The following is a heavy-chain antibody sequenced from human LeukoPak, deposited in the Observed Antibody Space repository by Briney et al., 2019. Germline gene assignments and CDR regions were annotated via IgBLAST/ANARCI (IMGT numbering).Heavy chain of an antibody. D-gene: IGHD6-13*01. Sequence: GASVKVSCKASGGTFSSYAISWVRQAPGQGLEWMGWIIPILGIANYAQKFQGRVTITADKSTSTAYMELSSLRSEDTAVYYCARDPGYSSSWHFDYWGQGTLVTVSS. CDR2: IIPILGIA. CDR1: GGTFSSYA. CDR3: ARDPGYSSSWHFDY. J-gene: IGHJ4*02. V-gene: IGHV1-69*10.